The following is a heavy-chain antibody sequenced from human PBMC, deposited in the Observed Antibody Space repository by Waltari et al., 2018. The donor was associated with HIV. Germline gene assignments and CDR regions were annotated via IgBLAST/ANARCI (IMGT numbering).Heavy chain of an antibody. D-gene: IGHD1-1*01. CDR1: GYTFTNYY. Sequence: QVQLVQSGAEVKKPGASVKVSCKASGYTFTNYYMQWVRQAPGQGLEWMGIINPSGGSTTYAQKFQGRVSMTRDTSTSTVYMELSSLRSEDTAVYYCARAIPDMYDNSSGFRGMDVWGHGTTVTVSS. J-gene: IGHJ6*02. CDR2: INPSGGST. CDR3: ARAIPDMYDNSSGFRGMDV. V-gene: IGHV1-46*01.